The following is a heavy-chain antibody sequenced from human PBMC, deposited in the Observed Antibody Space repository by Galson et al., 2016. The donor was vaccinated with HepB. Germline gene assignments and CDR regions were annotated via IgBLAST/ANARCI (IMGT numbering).Heavy chain of an antibody. Sequence: SLRLSCAASGFTFSSYAIHWVRQAPGKGLEWVAVISYDGTNKYYADSVKGRFTISRGNSKNTLFLQMMSLRGDDTAVYYCVRVLWSAYYFEGWGQGTLVTVSS. J-gene: IGHJ4*02. V-gene: IGHV3-30-3*01. CDR2: ISYDGTNK. CDR1: GFTFSSYA. D-gene: IGHD3-3*01. CDR3: VRVLWSAYYFEG.